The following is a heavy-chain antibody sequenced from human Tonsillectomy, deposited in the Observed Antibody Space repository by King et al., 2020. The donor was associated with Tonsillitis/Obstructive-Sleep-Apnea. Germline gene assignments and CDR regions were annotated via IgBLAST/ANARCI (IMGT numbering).Heavy chain of an antibody. V-gene: IGHV2-5*02. J-gene: IGHJ4*02. CDR3: ARTTRYCTGGVCYYNY. Sequence: TLKESGPTLVKPTQTLTLTCTFSGFSLSTSGVGVGLIRQPPGKALEWLALIYWDDDKRYSPSLKSRLTITKDTSKNQVVLTMTNMDPVDTATYFCARTTRYCTGGVCYYNYWGQGTLVTVSS. D-gene: IGHD2-8*02. CDR1: GFSLSTSGVG. CDR2: IYWDDDK.